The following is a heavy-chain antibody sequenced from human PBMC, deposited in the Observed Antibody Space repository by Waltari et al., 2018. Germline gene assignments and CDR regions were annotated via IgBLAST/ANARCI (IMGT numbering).Heavy chain of an antibody. CDR2: ISYSENS. J-gene: IGHJ4*02. CDR1: GGSVSSRSYY. V-gene: IGHV4-39*01. D-gene: IGHD3-22*01. Sequence: QLQLQESGPGLVKPSETLSLTCFVSGGSVSSRSYYWGWFRQPPGKGLEWIGTISYSENSDYNPSLTSRVTISVDMPKNQFSLKLTSVTAADTAVYYCARGVWRGYYYDGSGYPDSWGQGTLVTVSS. CDR3: ARGVWRGYYYDGSGYPDS.